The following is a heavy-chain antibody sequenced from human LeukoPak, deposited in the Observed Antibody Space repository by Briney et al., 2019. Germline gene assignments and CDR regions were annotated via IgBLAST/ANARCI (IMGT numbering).Heavy chain of an antibody. V-gene: IGHV1-2*02. J-gene: IGHJ3*02. CDR2: INPNSGGT. CDR3: ARDRGIRYFDWLPRDAFDI. CDR1: GYTFTGYY. D-gene: IGHD3-9*01. Sequence: ASVKVSCKASGYTFTGYYMHWVRQAPGQGLEWMGWINPNSGGTNYAQKFQGRVTMTRDTSISTAYMELSRLRSDDTAVYYCARDRGIRYFDWLPRDAFDIWGQGTMVTVSS.